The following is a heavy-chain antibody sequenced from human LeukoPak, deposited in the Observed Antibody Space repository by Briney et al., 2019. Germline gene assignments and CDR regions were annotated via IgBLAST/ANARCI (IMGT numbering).Heavy chain of an antibody. CDR2: IIPIFATP. V-gene: IGHV1-69*13. Sequence: SVKVSCKASGGTFSSYAISWVRQAPGQGLEWMGGIIPIFATPNYAQKFQGRVTITADESTSTAYMELSSLRSEDTAVYYCAQAKYYYYYYGMDVWGQGTTVTVSS. CDR1: GGTFSSYA. CDR3: AQAKYYYYYYGMDV. J-gene: IGHJ6*02.